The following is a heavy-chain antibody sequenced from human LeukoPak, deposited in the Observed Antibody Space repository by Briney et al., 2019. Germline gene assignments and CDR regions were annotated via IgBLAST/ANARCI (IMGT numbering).Heavy chain of an antibody. CDR3: ARRLPAAIRYAFDY. V-gene: IGHV1-8*03. J-gene: IGHJ4*02. D-gene: IGHD2-2*02. CDR1: GYTFISCD. Sequence: ASVKVSCKASGYTFISCDINWVRQATGQGLEWLGWMNPNSGNTGYAQKFQGRVTITRNTSISTAYMELSSLRSEDTAVYYCARRLPAAIRYAFDYWGQGTLVTVSS. CDR2: MNPNSGNT.